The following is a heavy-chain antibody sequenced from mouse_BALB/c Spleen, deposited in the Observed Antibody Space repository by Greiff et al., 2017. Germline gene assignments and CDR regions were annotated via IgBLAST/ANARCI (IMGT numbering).Heavy chain of an antibody. V-gene: IGHV6-6*02. CDR2: IRLKSDNYAT. CDR3: STMITGALDY. D-gene: IGHD2-4*01. CDR1: GFTFSSYW. Sequence: EVKLVESGGGLVQPGGSMKLSCVASGFTFSSYWMSWVRQSPEKGLEWVAEIRLKSDNYATHYAESVKGKFTISRDDSKSRLYLQMNSLRAEDTGIYYCSTMITGALDYWGQGTSVTVSS. J-gene: IGHJ4*01.